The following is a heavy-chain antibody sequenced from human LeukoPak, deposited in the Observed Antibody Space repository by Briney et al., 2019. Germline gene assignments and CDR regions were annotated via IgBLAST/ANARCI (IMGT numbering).Heavy chain of an antibody. J-gene: IGHJ4*02. CDR3: ARDQSEGVIRGVSPSDY. CDR1: GYTFTGYY. D-gene: IGHD3-10*01. CDR2: INPNSGNT. V-gene: IGHV1-18*04. Sequence: ASVKVSCKASGYTFTGYYMHWVRQAPGQGLEWMGWINPNSGNTNYALSLQGRVTMTTDTSTNTAYMELRSLKSDDTAMYYCARDQSEGVIRGVSPSDYWGQGTLVTVSS.